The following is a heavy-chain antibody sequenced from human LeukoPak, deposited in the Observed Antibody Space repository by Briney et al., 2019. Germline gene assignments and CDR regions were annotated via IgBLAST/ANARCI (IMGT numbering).Heavy chain of an antibody. CDR3: ARDRYYDSSGYYPDAFDI. V-gene: IGHV1-2*02. Sequence: GASVKVSCKASGYTFTGYYMHWVRQAPGQGLEWMGWINPNSGGTNYAQKFQGRVTMTRDTSISTAYMELSRLRSDDTAVYYCARDRYYDSSGYYPDAFDIWGQGTMVTVSS. CDR2: INPNSGGT. J-gene: IGHJ3*02. CDR1: GYTFTGYY. D-gene: IGHD3-22*01.